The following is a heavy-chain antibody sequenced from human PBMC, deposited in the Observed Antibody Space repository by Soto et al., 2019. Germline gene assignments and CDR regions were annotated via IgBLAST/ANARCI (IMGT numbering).Heavy chain of an antibody. Sequence: PGGSLRLSCAASGFTFSSYGMHWVRQAPGKGLEWVAVIWYDGSNKYYADSVKGRFTISRDNSENTLYLQMNSLRAEDTAVYYCARDSRSYSSSSEVGYWGQGTLVTVSS. J-gene: IGHJ4*02. CDR2: IWYDGSNK. V-gene: IGHV3-33*01. CDR3: ARDSRSYSSSSEVGY. D-gene: IGHD6-6*01. CDR1: GFTFSSYG.